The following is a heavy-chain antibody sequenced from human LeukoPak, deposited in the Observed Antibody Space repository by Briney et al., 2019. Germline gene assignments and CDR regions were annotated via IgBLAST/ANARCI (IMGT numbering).Heavy chain of an antibody. J-gene: IGHJ4*02. CDR2: MSNSGST. V-gene: IGHV4-59*01. D-gene: IGHD3-16*01. CDR1: GGSISSFY. CDR3: ARGNYDDSYAYGGDFDS. Sequence: SETLSLTCSVSGGSISSFYWDWIRQPPGKGLEWIGYMSNSGSTNYNPSLKSRLTISVDTSKNHLSLRLSSVTAADTAVYYCARGNYDDSYAYGGDFDSWGQGTLVTVSS.